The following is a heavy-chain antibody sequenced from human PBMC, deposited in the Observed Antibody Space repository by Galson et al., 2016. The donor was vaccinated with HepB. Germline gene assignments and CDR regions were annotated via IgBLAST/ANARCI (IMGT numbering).Heavy chain of an antibody. D-gene: IGHD5-18*01. CDR1: GFTVSNYY. Sequence: SLRLSCAASGFTVSNYYMSWVRQAPGKGLEWVAVIWYDGSNKYYADSVKGRFTISRDNSKNTLYLQMNSLRAEDTAVYYCARGITYSYGEAFDYWGQGTLVTVSS. CDR2: IWYDGSNK. V-gene: IGHV3-33*08. CDR3: ARGITYSYGEAFDY. J-gene: IGHJ4*02.